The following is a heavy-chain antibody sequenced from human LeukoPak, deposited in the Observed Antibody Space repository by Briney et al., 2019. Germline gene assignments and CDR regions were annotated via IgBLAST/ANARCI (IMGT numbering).Heavy chain of an antibody. Sequence: ASVKVSCKASGYTFTSYYMHWVRQAPGQGLEWMGIINPSGGSTSYAQKFQGRVTMTRDTSTSTVYMELSSLRSEDTAVYYCARDVGIDQRYYYYYMDVWGKGTTVTVSS. CDR3: ARDVGIDQRYYYYYMDV. V-gene: IGHV1-46*01. J-gene: IGHJ6*03. CDR1: GYTFTSYY. CDR2: INPSGGST. D-gene: IGHD2/OR15-2a*01.